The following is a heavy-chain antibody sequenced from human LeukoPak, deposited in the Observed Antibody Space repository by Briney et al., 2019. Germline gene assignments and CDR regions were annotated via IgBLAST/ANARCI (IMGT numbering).Heavy chain of an antibody. CDR3: ASAVGATFGTFDI. V-gene: IGHV1-69*13. Sequence: SVKVSCKASGYTFTSYYMHWVRQAPGQGLEWMGGIIPIFGTANYAQKFQGRVTITADESTSTAYMELSSLRSEDTAVYYCASAVGATFGTFDIWGQGTMVTVTS. CDR2: IIPIFGTA. CDR1: GYTFTSYY. D-gene: IGHD1-26*01. J-gene: IGHJ3*02.